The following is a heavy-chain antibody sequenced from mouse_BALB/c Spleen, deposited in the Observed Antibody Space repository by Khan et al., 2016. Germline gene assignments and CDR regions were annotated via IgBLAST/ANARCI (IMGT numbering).Heavy chain of an antibody. CDR3: VTMIIPY. CDR1: GFNIKDTY. CDR2: IDPANGNT. V-gene: IGHV14-3*02. D-gene: IGHD2-4*01. Sequence: VQLQQSGAELVKPGASVKLSCTASGFNIKDTYMHWVKQRPEQGLEWIGRIDPANGNTKYDPKFQGKATITADTSSNTAYLQLSSLTSEDTAVXYCVTMIIPYWGQGTLVTVSA. J-gene: IGHJ3*01.